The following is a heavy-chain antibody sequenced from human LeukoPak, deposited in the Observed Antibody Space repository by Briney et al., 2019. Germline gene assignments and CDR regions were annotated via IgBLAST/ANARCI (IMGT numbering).Heavy chain of an antibody. D-gene: IGHD1-7*01. Sequence: PSETLSLTCAVYGGSFSGYHWSWIRQPPGKGLEWAGEINHRGSTNYNPSLKSRVTISVDTSKNQFSLKLSSVTAADTAVYYCARGNYDYFDYWGQGTLVTVSS. V-gene: IGHV4-34*01. CDR2: INHRGST. J-gene: IGHJ4*02. CDR1: GGSFSGYH. CDR3: ARGNYDYFDY.